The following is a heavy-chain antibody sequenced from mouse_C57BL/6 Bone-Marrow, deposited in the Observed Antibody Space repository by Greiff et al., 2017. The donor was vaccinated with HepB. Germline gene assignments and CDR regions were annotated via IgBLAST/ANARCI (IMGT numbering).Heavy chain of an antibody. CDR2: IDPEDGDT. J-gene: IGHJ1*03. CDR1: GFNIKDYY. D-gene: IGHD1-1*01. CDR3: TSGSSPYGYFDV. Sequence: EVQLQQSGAELVRPGASVKLSCTASGFNIKDYYMHWVKQRPEQGLEWIGRIDPEDGDTEYAPKFQGKATMTADTSSNTGDLQLSSLTSEDTAVYYCTSGSSPYGYFDVWGKGTTVTVSS. V-gene: IGHV14-1*01.